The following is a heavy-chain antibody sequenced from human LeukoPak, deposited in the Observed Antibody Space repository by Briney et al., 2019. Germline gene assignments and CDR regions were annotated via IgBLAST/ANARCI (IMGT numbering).Heavy chain of an antibody. Sequence: PGGSLRLSCAASGFIFSSYDMSWVRQAPGKGLEWVSAISISGTKTYYADSVKGRFTISRDNSKNTLYLQMYSLRAEDTAVYYCANEIRPNDYWGQGTLVTVSS. D-gene: IGHD4-17*01. CDR3: ANEIRPNDY. J-gene: IGHJ4*02. CDR1: GFIFSSYD. V-gene: IGHV3-23*01. CDR2: ISISGTKT.